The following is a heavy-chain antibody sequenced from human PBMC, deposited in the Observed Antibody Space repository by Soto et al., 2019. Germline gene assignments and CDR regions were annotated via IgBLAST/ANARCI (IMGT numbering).Heavy chain of an antibody. CDR3: AKGRYSGYDYRGDYFDY. CDR1: GFTFSSYD. D-gene: IGHD5-12*01. J-gene: IGHJ4*02. V-gene: IGHV3-23*01. Sequence: EVQQLESGGGLVQPGGSLRLSCAASGFTFSSYDMSWVRQAPGKGLEWVSAISGSGGSTYYADSVKGRFTISRDNSKNTLYLQMNSLRAEDTAVYYCAKGRYSGYDYRGDYFDYWGQGTLVTVS. CDR2: ISGSGGST.